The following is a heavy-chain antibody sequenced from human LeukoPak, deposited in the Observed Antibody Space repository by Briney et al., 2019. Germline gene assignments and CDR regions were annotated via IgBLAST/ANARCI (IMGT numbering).Heavy chain of an antibody. CDR2: IRYDGSNK. J-gene: IGHJ4*02. CDR3: AKEEEVYSSAAGYFDY. Sequence: PGGSLRLSCAASGFTFSSYGMHWVRQAPGKGLEWVAFIRYDGSNKYYADSVKGRFTISRDNSKNTLYLQMNSLRAEDTAVYYCAKEEEVYSSAAGYFDYWGQGTLVTVSS. D-gene: IGHD6-25*01. V-gene: IGHV3-30*02. CDR1: GFTFSSYG.